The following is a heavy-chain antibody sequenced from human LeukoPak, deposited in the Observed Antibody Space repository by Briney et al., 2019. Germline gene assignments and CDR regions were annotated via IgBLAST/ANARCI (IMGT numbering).Heavy chain of an antibody. CDR3: ARGGYCSSTSCYTYGVYYYGMDV. CDR2: ISAYNGNT. D-gene: IGHD2-2*02. J-gene: IGHJ6*02. Sequence: ASVKVSCKASGYTFTSYDISWVRQAPGQGLEWMGWISAYNGNTNYAQKLQGRVTMTTDTSTSTAYMELRSLRSDDTAVYYCARGGYCSSTSCYTYGVYYYGMDVWGQGTTVTVSS. V-gene: IGHV1-18*01. CDR1: GYTFTSYD.